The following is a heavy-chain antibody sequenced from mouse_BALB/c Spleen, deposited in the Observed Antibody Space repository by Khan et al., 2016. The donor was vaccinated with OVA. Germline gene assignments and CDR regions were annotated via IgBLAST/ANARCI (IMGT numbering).Heavy chain of an antibody. D-gene: IGHD1-2*01. CDR2: INTETGEP. CDR1: GYTFTDYS. V-gene: IGHV9-2-1*01. Sequence: QIQLVQSGPELKKPGETVKISCKASGYTFTDYSMHWVKQAPGKGLKWMGWINTETGEPTYADDFKGRFAFSLETSASTAYLQINNLKNEDTATYVCANYGYKKGFAYWGQGTLVTVSA. J-gene: IGHJ3*01. CDR3: ANYGYKKGFAY.